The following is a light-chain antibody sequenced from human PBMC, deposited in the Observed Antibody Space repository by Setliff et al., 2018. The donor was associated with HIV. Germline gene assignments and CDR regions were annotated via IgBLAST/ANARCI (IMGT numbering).Light chain of an antibody. Sequence: QSVLTQPASVSGSPGQSITISCTGTSSDVGGYKYVYWYQQHPGKAPKLLIYEVNNRPSGVSNRFSGSKSGNTASLTISGLQAEDEANYFCTSFTSTSPYVFGTGTKVTVL. CDR1: SSDVGGYKY. CDR2: EVN. CDR3: TSFTSTSPYV. J-gene: IGLJ1*01. V-gene: IGLV2-14*01.